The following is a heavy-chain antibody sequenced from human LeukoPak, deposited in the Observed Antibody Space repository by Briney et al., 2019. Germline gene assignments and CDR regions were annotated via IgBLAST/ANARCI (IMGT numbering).Heavy chain of an antibody. Sequence: GGSLRLSCAASGFTFSSYWMSCVRQAPGKGLEWVANIKQDGSEKYYVDSVKGRFTISRDNAKNSLYLQMNSLRAEDTAVYYCAREFVVPAAYFDYWGQGTLVTVSS. CDR3: AREFVVPAAYFDY. CDR1: GFTFSSYW. D-gene: IGHD2-2*01. CDR2: IKQDGSEK. J-gene: IGHJ4*02. V-gene: IGHV3-7*01.